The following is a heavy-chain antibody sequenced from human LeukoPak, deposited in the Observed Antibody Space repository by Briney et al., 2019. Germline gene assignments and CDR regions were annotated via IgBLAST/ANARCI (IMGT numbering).Heavy chain of an antibody. V-gene: IGHV3-53*01. CDR3: ARDRGDYDAFDI. J-gene: IGHJ3*02. CDR1: GFTVSSNY. D-gene: IGHD2-21*01. Sequence: GGSLRLSCAASGFTVSSNYMSWVCQAPGKGLEWVSVIYSGGSTYYADSVKGRFTISRDNSKNTLYLQMNGLRAEDTAVYYCARDRGDYDAFDIWGQGTMVTVSS. CDR2: IYSGGST.